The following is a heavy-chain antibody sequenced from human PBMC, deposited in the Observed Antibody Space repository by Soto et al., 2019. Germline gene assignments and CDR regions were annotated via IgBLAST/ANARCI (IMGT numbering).Heavy chain of an antibody. CDR1: GFTFSSYW. CDR2: IKQDGSEE. V-gene: IGHV3-7*01. J-gene: IGHJ6*03. CDR3: AREIAARL. D-gene: IGHD6-6*01. Sequence: GSLRLSCAASGFTFSSYWMSWFRQAPGKGLEWVANIKQDGSEENYVDSVKGRFTISRDNAKNALYLQMNSLRVEDTAVYYCAREIAARLWGKGTTVTVS.